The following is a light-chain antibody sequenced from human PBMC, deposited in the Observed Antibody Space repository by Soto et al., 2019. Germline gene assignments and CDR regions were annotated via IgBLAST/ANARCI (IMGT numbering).Light chain of an antibody. Sequence: DIQMTQSPSSLSASVGDRVTITCRASQSISSYLNWYQQKPGKAPKLLIYAASSLQSGVPSRFSGSGSGTDFTLTISSLHLEDFATYYCQQGYNTPQSSFGGGTKVEIK. CDR1: QSISSY. CDR3: QQGYNTPQSS. V-gene: IGKV1-39*01. J-gene: IGKJ4*01. CDR2: AAS.